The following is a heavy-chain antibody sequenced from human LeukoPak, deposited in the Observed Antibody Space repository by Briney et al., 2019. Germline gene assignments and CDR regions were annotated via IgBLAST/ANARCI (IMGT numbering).Heavy chain of an antibody. CDR2: IYGGGST. CDR3: ASRVVPAAKGRLGAFDI. V-gene: IGHV3-53*01. CDR1: GFTVSSNY. J-gene: IGHJ3*02. D-gene: IGHD2-2*01. Sequence: GGSLRLSCAASGFTVSSNYMSWVRQAPGKGLEWVSVIYGGGSTYYADSVKGRFTISRDNSKNTLYLQMNSLRAEDTAVYYCASRVVPAAKGRLGAFDIWGQGTMVTVSS.